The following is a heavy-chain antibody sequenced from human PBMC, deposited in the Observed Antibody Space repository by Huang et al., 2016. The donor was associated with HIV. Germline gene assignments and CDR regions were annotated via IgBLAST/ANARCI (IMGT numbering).Heavy chain of an antibody. CDR3: AKGRRAFDV. V-gene: IGHV5-51*03. J-gene: IGHJ3*01. CDR2: SYPCESKS. Sequence: EVQLVQSGAEVKKPGESLKISCTGSGYSFSIDWIAWVRQMPGKGLEWRGISYPCESKSTYSPAFEGHVSISVDKSINTVYLHWSSLKASDTAIYYCAKGRRAFDVWGQGTWVTVSS. CDR1: GYSFSIDW.